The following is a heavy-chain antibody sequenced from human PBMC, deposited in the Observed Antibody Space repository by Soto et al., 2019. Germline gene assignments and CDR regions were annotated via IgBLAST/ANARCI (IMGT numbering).Heavy chain of an antibody. CDR2: ISGSGGST. V-gene: IGHV3-23*01. J-gene: IGHJ4*02. Sequence: GGSLRLSCAASGFTFSSYAMSWVRQAPGKGLEWVSAISGSGGSTYYADSVKGRFTISRDNSKNTLYLQMNSLRAEDTAVYYCEKVLTKLWLLGNFDYCGQGPLVTVSS. CDR1: GFTFSSYA. D-gene: IGHD5-18*01. CDR3: EKVLTKLWLLGNFDY.